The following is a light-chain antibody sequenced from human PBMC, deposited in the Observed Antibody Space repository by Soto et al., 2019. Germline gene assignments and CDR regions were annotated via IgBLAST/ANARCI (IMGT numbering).Light chain of an antibody. J-gene: IGLJ2*01. Sequence: QSALTQPPSASGSPGQSVTISCTGTSSDVGAYNYVSWYQQHPGKAPKLMIYEVSYRPSGVSNRFSGSKSGNTASLTIAGLQAEDEADYFCSSYTNFTNVLFGGGTKLTVL. CDR1: SSDVGAYNY. CDR3: SSYTNFTNVL. V-gene: IGLV2-14*01. CDR2: EVS.